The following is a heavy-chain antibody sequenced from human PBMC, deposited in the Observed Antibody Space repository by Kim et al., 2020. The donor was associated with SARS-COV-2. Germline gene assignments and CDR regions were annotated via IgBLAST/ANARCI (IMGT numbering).Heavy chain of an antibody. D-gene: IGHD6-25*01. CDR1: GGSFSGYY. CDR2: INHSGST. V-gene: IGHV4-34*01. Sequence: SETLSLTCAVYGGSFSGYYWSWIRQPPGKGLEWIGEINHSGSTNYNPSLKSRVTISVDTSKNQFSLKLSSVTAADTAVYYCARARGYRGWVRWDYWGQGTLVTVSS. J-gene: IGHJ4*02. CDR3: ARARGYRGWVRWDY.